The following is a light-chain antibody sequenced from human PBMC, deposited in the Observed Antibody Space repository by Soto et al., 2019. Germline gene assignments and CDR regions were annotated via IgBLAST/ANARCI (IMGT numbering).Light chain of an antibody. CDR3: QQYNSYPLT. Sequence: DILMTQSPSTLSASVGDRVTITCRASQSISSLLAWYQQKPGRAPTLLIYKASTLESGVPSRFSGSGSGTEFSLTISSLQPDDSATYYCQQYNSYPLTFGQGTRLEIK. V-gene: IGKV1-5*03. CDR1: QSISSL. CDR2: KAS. J-gene: IGKJ5*01.